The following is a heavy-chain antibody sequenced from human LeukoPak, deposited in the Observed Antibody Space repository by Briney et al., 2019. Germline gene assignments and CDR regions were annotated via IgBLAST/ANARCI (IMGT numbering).Heavy chain of an antibody. Sequence: ASVKLSCKASGYTFTNYAIHWVRQAPGQGLEWMGCISGSNGNTKYSQTVQGRVTITRDTSASTVYMDLSSLRSEDTAVYYCARDHDYDYLWGSYRYDLGFDYWGQGTLVTVSS. CDR3: ARDHDYDYLWGSYRYDLGFDY. D-gene: IGHD3-16*02. V-gene: IGHV1-3*01. J-gene: IGHJ4*02. CDR1: GYTFTNYA. CDR2: ISGSNGNT.